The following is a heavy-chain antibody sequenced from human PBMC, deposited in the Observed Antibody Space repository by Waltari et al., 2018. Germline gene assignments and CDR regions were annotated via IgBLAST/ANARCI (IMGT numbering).Heavy chain of an antibody. CDR1: GFSFSDAW. D-gene: IGHD5-12*01. J-gene: IGHJ4*02. Sequence: EVQLVESGGGLVKPGGSLRLSCAASGFSFSDAWMSWVRLAPGKGLEWVGRIRSKADGGTIDYAAPVKGRFTISRDDSKTTLYMQLNSLKDEDTAVYYCTTDRRRGYDPQFDYWGQGTQVTVSS. CDR2: IRSKADGGTI. CDR3: TTDRRRGYDPQFDY. V-gene: IGHV3-15*01.